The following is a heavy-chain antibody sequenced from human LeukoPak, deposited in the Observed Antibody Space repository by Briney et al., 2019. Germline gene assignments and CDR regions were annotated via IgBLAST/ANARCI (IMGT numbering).Heavy chain of an antibody. CDR2: IYYSGST. V-gene: IGHV4-39*01. D-gene: IGHD3-22*01. CDR3: ARRAQYYDSSGYDTFDY. Sequence: SETLSLTCTVSGGSISSYYWGWIRQPPGKGLEWIGSIYYSGSTYYNPSLKSRVTISVDTSKNQFSLKLSSVTAADTAVYYCARRAQYYDSSGYDTFDYWGQGTLVTVSS. J-gene: IGHJ4*02. CDR1: GGSISSYY.